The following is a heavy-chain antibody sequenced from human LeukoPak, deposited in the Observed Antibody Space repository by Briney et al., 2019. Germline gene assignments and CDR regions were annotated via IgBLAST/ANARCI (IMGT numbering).Heavy chain of an antibody. CDR2: ISRNGDTR. V-gene: IGHV3-11*04. J-gene: IGHJ4*02. Sequence: PGGSLRLSCAASGFTSTDYYMTWIRQAPGKGREWVSYISRNGDTRYYADSVKGRFTISRDNAKNSLYLQMNSLRVEDTAVYYCASYLYWWSDLGYWGQGTLVTVSS. D-gene: IGHD2-8*02. CDR3: ASYLYWWSDLGY. CDR1: GFTSTDYY.